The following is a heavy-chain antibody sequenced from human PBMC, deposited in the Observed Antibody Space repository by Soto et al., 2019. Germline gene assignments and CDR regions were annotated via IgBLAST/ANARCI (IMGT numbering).Heavy chain of an antibody. CDR1: GFTFSSYS. CDR3: ASDGYYDFWSGYYREYYYYGMDV. D-gene: IGHD3-3*01. J-gene: IGHJ6*02. Sequence: GGSLRLSCAASGFTFSSYSMNWVRQAPGKGLEWASYISSSSSTIYYADSVKGRFTISRDNAKNSLYLQMNSLRDEDTAVYYCASDGYYDFWSGYYREYYYYGMDVWGQGTTVTVSS. CDR2: ISSSSSTI. V-gene: IGHV3-48*02.